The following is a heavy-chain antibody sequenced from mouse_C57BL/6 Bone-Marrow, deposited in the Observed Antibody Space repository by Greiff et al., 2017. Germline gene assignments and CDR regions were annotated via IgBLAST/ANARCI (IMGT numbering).Heavy chain of an antibody. CDR2: IHPNSGST. J-gene: IGHJ2*01. CDR3: ARRRYYDSSYY. CDR1: GYTFTSYW. V-gene: IGHV1-64*01. D-gene: IGHD1-1*01. Sequence: QVQLQQPGAELVKPGASVKLSCKASGYTFTSYWMHWVKQRPGQGLEWIGMIHPNSGSTNYNEKFKSKATLTVDKSSSTAYMQLISLTSEDSAVYYCARRRYYDSSYYWGQGTTLTVSS.